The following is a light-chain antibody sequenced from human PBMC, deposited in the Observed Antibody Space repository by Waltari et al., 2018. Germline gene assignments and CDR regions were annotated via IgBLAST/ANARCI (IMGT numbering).Light chain of an antibody. J-gene: IGLJ2*01. CDR1: RRDICAYNY. CDR3: SSYAGSNYLV. CDR2: EVT. V-gene: IGLV2-8*01. Sequence: QSALTQPPSASGSPGQSVTISCTGTRRDICAYNYSSWYQQHPGKAPKFIMFEVTKRPSGVPDRFSGSKSGITASLTISGLQPEDEADYYCSSYAGSNYLVFGGGTKLTVL.